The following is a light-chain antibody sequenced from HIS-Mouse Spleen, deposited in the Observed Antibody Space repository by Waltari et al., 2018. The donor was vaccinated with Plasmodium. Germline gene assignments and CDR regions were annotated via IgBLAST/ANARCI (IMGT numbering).Light chain of an antibody. CDR2: EDS. V-gene: IGLV3-10*01. Sequence: SYELTQPPSVSVSPAQTARITCSGAAFPNKYAYWYQQKSGQATVLVIYEDSKRPSGIPERFSGSSSGTMATLTISGAQVEDEADYYCYSTDSSGNHRVFGGGTKLTVL. CDR1: AFPNKY. J-gene: IGLJ3*02. CDR3: YSTDSSGNHRV.